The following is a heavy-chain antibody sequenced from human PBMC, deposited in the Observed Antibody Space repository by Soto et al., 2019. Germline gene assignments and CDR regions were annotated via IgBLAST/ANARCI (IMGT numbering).Heavy chain of an antibody. V-gene: IGHV3-30*18. D-gene: IGHD6-25*01. CDR3: VKDKGAAAGFDY. CDR1: GFTFSNNG. CDR2: ISYEGSEK. J-gene: IGHJ4*02. Sequence: QVHLVESGGGVVQPGRSLTLSCAASGFTFSNNGMHWVRQASGKGLEWMGVISYEGSEKYYAGSVKGRFPISRANSKNPLYLQMDTLRAEDTAIYYCVKDKGAAAGFDYWGQGILVTVSS.